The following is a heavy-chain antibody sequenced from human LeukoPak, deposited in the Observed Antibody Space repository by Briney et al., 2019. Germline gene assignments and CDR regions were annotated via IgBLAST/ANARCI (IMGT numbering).Heavy chain of an antibody. CDR2: ISSSSSYI. Sequence: GGSLRLSCAASGFTFSSYSMNWVRQAPGKGLEWVSSISSSSSYIYYADSVKGRFTISRDNAKNSLYLQMRSLRAEDTAVYYCASNNYYDSSGYLDYWGQGTLVTVSS. D-gene: IGHD3-22*01. V-gene: IGHV3-21*01. CDR1: GFTFSSYS. J-gene: IGHJ4*02. CDR3: ASNNYYDSSGYLDY.